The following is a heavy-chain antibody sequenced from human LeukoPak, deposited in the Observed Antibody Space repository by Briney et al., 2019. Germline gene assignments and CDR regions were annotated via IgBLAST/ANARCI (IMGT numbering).Heavy chain of an antibody. J-gene: IGHJ4*02. D-gene: IGHD3-9*01. CDR3: ARDIAYDTLTGALDY. CDR2: ISSNGGST. CDR1: GFTFSSYA. V-gene: IGHV3-64*01. Sequence: GGSLRLSCAASGFTFSSYAMHWVRQAPGKGLEYVSAISSNGGSTYYANSVKGRFTISRDNSKNTLYLPMGSLRAEDMAVYYCARDIAYDTLTGALDYWGQGTLVTVSS.